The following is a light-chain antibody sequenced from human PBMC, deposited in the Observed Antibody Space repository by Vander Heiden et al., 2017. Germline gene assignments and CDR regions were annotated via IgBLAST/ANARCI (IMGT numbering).Light chain of an antibody. V-gene: IGLV3-9*01. J-gene: IGLJ3*02. CDR3: QVWDSSTAV. Sequence: SYELTQPLSVSVALGQTARITCGGNNIGSKNVHGYQQKPGQAPVLVIYRDSNRPSGIPERFSGSNSGNTATLTISRAQAGDEADYYCQVWDSSTAVLGGGTKL. CDR1: NIGSKN. CDR2: RDS.